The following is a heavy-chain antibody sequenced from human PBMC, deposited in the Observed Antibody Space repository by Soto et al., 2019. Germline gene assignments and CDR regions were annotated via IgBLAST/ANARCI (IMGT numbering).Heavy chain of an antibody. Sequence: QVQLVESGGGVVQPGRSLRLSCAASEFTFSNYVMHWVRQAPGKGLEWVAVISFDGSNKYYADSVKGRFTISRDNSKNTVYQQMNSLRAEDTAVYYCAKVKGTGTTGSYYGMDVWGQGSTVTVSS. J-gene: IGHJ6*02. CDR3: AKVKGTGTTGSYYGMDV. CDR2: ISFDGSNK. CDR1: EFTFSNYV. D-gene: IGHD1-7*01. V-gene: IGHV3-30*18.